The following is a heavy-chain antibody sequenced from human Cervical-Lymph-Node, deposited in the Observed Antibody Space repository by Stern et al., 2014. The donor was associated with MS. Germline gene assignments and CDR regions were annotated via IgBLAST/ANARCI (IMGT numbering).Heavy chain of an antibody. J-gene: IGHJ6*02. CDR3: ARDLWDDFWSKYYYGMDV. CDR1: GFTFSSYS. V-gene: IGHV3-21*01. Sequence: EVQLLESGGGLVKPGGSLRLSCAASGFTFSSYSMNWVRQAPGKGLEWVSSISSSSSYIYYADSVKGRFTISRDNAKNSLYLQMNSLRAEDTAVYYCARDLWDDFWSKYYYGMDVWGQGTTVTVSS. CDR2: ISSSSSYI. D-gene: IGHD3-3*01.